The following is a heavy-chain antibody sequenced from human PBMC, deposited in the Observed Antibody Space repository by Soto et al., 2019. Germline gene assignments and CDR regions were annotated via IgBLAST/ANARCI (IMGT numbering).Heavy chain of an antibody. CDR3: ARAIYDSSGYSWYFDL. CDR2: IYYSGST. V-gene: IGHV4-31*03. D-gene: IGHD3-22*01. Sequence: QVQLQESGPGLVKPSQTLSLTCTVSGGSISSGGYYWSWIRQHPGKGLEWIGYIYYSGSTYYNPSLKSRVTISVDTSKNRSSLKLSSVTAADTAVYYCARAIYDSSGYSWYFDLWGRGTLVTVSS. CDR1: GGSISSGGYY. J-gene: IGHJ2*01.